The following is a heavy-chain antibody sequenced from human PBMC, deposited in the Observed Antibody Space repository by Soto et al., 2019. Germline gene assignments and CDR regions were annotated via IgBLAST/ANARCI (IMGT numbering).Heavy chain of an antibody. V-gene: IGHV3-30*04. CDR3: MRVPSEWEAPN. CDR1: GFTFSSYA. Sequence: QVQLVESGGGLVQPGRSLRLSCAASGFTFSSYAMHWVRQAPGKGLEWVALISYDGRTKTYADSVEGRFTISRDNSNDTLYLHMEGLRDEDTAVYYCMRVPSEWEAPNWGLGTLVTVSS. CDR2: ISYDGRTK. J-gene: IGHJ4*02. D-gene: IGHD1-26*01.